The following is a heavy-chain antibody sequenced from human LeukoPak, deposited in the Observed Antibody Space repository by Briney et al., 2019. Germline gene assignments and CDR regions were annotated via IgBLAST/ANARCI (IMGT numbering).Heavy chain of an antibody. Sequence: SETLSLTCAVSGGSISSGGYSWSWIRQPPGKGLEWIGYIYHSGSTYYNPSLKSRVTISVDRSKNQFSLKLSSVTAADTAVYYCARATPPLDYWGQGTLVTVSS. D-gene: IGHD5-12*01. J-gene: IGHJ4*02. CDR3: ARATPPLDY. CDR2: IYHSGST. V-gene: IGHV4-30-2*01. CDR1: GGSISSGGYS.